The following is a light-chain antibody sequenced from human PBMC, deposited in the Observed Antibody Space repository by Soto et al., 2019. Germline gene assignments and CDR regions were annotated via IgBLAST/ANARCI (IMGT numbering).Light chain of an antibody. V-gene: IGLV2-14*01. CDR1: SSDVGGYNY. Sequence: QSALTQPASVSGSPGQSITISCTGTSSDVGGYNYVSWYQQHPGKAPKLMIYEVSNRPSGVSNRFSGSKSVNTASLTISGLQAEDEAEYYCSSYTSSSAHWVFGGGTKLAVL. J-gene: IGLJ3*02. CDR3: SSYTSSSAHWV. CDR2: EVS.